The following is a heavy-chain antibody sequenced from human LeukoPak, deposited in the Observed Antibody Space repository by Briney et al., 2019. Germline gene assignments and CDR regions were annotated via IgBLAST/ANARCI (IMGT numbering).Heavy chain of an antibody. CDR3: ARDPIYDILTGSGDY. CDR1: GFTVSSNY. J-gene: IGHJ4*02. CDR2: ISSSSSYI. D-gene: IGHD3-9*01. Sequence: GGSLRLSCAASGFTVSSNYMSWVRQAPGKGLEWVSSISSSSSYIYYADSVKGRFTISRDNAKNSLYLQMNSLRAEDTAVYYCARDPIYDILTGSGDYWGQGTLVTVSS. V-gene: IGHV3-21*01.